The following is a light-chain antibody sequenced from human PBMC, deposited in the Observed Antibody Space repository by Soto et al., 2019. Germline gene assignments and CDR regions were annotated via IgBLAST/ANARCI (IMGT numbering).Light chain of an antibody. CDR1: QSVSSSY. CDR2: GAS. CDR3: QQYGSSPRLT. Sequence: EIVLTQSPGTLSLSPGERATLSCRASQSVSSSYLAWYQQKPGQAPRFLIYGASSRATGIPDRFSGSGSGTDFSLTISRLEPEDFAMSYCQQYGSSPRLTFGGGTKVEIK. J-gene: IGKJ4*01. V-gene: IGKV3-20*01.